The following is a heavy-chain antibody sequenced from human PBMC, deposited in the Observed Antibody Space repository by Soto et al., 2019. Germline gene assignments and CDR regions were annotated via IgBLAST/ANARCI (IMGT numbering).Heavy chain of an antibody. CDR1: GASIRSYH. J-gene: IGHJ5*02. D-gene: IGHD3-16*01. CDR3: AKDVSSRRWFDP. CDR2: MQHTGNT. Sequence: SETLSLTCAVSGASIRSYHWSWIRQPAGKGLEWIGRMQHTGNTNYNPSLKSRVTMSVDTSKNQISLKMTSVTAADTAVYFCAKDVSSRRWFDPWGQGILVTVS. V-gene: IGHV4-4*07.